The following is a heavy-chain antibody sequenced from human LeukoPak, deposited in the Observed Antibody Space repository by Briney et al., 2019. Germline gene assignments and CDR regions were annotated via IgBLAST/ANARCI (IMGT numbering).Heavy chain of an antibody. Sequence: GGSLRLSCAASGFTFSSYAMSWVRQAPGKGLEWVSAISGSGGSTYYADSAKGRFTISRDNSKNTLYLQMNSLRAEDTAVYYCAKDGAGSQSYCSSTSCYVDYWGQGTLVTVSS. CDR2: ISGSGGST. V-gene: IGHV3-23*01. J-gene: IGHJ4*02. CDR1: GFTFSSYA. D-gene: IGHD2-2*01. CDR3: AKDGAGSQSYCSSTSCYVDY.